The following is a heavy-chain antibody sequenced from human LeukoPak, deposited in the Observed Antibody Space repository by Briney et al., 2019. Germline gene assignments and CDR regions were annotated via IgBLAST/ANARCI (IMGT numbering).Heavy chain of an antibody. D-gene: IGHD2-2*01. J-gene: IGHJ4*02. CDR3: AKAALRYQLLSSLDY. CDR1: GFTFSSYA. CDR2: ISGSGAST. V-gene: IGHV3-23*01. Sequence: GGSLRLSCAASGFTFSSYAMNWARQAPGKGLEWVSAISGSGASTYYADSVKGRFTISRDNSKNTLYLQMNSLRAEDTAIYYCAKAALRYQLLSSLDYWRQGTLVTVSS.